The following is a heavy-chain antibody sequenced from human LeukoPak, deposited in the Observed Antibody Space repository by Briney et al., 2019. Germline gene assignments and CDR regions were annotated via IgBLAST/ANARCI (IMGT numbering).Heavy chain of an antibody. V-gene: IGHV3-33*01. Sequence: GRSLRLSCAASGFTFSSYGMHWVRQAPGKGLEWVAVIWCDGSNKYYADSVKGRFTISRDNSKNTLYLQMNSLRDEDTAVYYCARDRVVGATGLYGMDVWGQGTTVTVSS. CDR3: ARDRVVGATGLYGMDV. D-gene: IGHD1-26*01. J-gene: IGHJ6*02. CDR1: GFTFSSYG. CDR2: IWCDGSNK.